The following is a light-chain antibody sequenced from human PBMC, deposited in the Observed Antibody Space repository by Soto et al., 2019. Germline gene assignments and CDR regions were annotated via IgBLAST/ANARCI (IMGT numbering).Light chain of an antibody. J-gene: IGLJ3*02. Sequence: QSVLTQPPSASGTPGQRVTMSCSGSSSNIGSNTVNWFQQLPGTAPKLLIYSNNQRPSGVPDRFSGSKSGTSASLAISGLQSEDEAHYYCAAWDGSLNGWVFGGGTQLTVL. CDR3: AAWDGSLNGWV. CDR1: SSNIGSNT. V-gene: IGLV1-44*01. CDR2: SNN.